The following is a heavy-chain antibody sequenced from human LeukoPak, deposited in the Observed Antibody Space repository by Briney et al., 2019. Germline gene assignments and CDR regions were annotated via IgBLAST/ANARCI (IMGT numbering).Heavy chain of an antibody. CDR3: VRRVSGGPFYY. V-gene: IGHV4-39*01. CDR1: GGSITSNSYY. CDR2: IYYFGST. D-gene: IGHD2/OR15-2a*01. Sequence: ASETLSLTCNGSGGSITSNSYYWGWIRQPPGKGLEWIGSIYYFGSTYYSPSLKSRVTVFVDTSKNQFSLWLSSVTAADTAVYYCVRRVSGGPFYYWGQGTLVTVSS. J-gene: IGHJ4*02.